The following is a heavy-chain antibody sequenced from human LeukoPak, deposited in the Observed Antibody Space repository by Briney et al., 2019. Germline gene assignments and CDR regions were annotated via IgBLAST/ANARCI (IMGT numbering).Heavy chain of an antibody. D-gene: IGHD3-3*01. CDR1: GYTFTGYY. Sequence: ASVKVSCKASGYTFTGYYMHWVRQAPGQGLEWMGWINPNSGGTNYAQKFQGRVTMTRDTSISTAYMELSRLRSDDTAVYYCARSYYDFWSGYRPDYWGQGTLVTVSS. CDR3: ARSYYDFWSGYRPDY. V-gene: IGHV1-2*02. CDR2: INPNSGGT. J-gene: IGHJ4*02.